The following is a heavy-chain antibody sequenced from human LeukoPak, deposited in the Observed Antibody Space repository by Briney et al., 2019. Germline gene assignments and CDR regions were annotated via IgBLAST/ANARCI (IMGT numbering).Heavy chain of an antibody. CDR1: GGSINSYY. V-gene: IGHV4-4*07. J-gene: IGHJ4*02. CDR3: ARGGKATVVTM. CDR2: IYSSGST. D-gene: IGHD4-23*01. Sequence: KPSETLSLTCTVSGGSINSYYWSWIWQPAGKGLEWIGRIYSSGSTNYNPSLKSRVSMSVDTSKNQFSLKLTSVTAADTAVYYCARGGKATVVTMWGQGILVTVSS.